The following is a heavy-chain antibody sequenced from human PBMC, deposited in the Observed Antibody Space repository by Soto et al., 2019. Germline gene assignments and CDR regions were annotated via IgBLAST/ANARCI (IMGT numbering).Heavy chain of an antibody. V-gene: IGHV1-18*01. Sequence: QVQLVQSGTEVKKPGASVKVSCKTSGYTFINYGISWVRQAPGQGTEWMGWISPYNDDTKYAQKFQGRVTMTTDTSTRTAYMEMRSLRSDDTAIYYCARDGFYAGSGRYSYGYSPPRDDAMDVWGQGTTVTVSS. CDR3: ARDGFYAGSGRYSYGYSPPRDDAMDV. CDR1: GYTFINYG. J-gene: IGHJ6*02. CDR2: ISPYNDDT. D-gene: IGHD5-18*01.